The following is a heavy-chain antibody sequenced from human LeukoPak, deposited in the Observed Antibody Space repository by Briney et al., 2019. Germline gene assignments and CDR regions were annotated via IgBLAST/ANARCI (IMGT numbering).Heavy chain of an antibody. CDR1: GGTFSSYA. V-gene: IGHV1-69*05. Sequence: SVKVSCKASGGTFSSYAISWVRQAPGQGLEWMGGIIPIFGTANYAQKFQGRVTITTDESTSTAYMELGSLRSEDTAVYYCARLNDILTGYYPSNWFDPWGQGTLVTVSS. D-gene: IGHD3-9*01. J-gene: IGHJ5*02. CDR2: IIPIFGTA. CDR3: ARLNDILTGYYPSNWFDP.